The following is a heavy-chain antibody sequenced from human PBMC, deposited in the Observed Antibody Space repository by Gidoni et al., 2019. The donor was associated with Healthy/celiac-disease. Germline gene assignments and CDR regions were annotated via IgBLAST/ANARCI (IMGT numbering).Heavy chain of an antibody. J-gene: IGHJ3*02. V-gene: IGHV1-69*01. D-gene: IGHD1-26*01. CDR2: IIPNIGTA. CDR3: ARDRVGANDAFDI. CDR1: GGPFSSYA. Sequence: QVQLVQSGAEVKKPGSSVKVSCKASGGPFSSYAISWVRKAPGQGLEWRGGIIPNIGTANYAQKFQGRVTCTADESTSTAYMELSSLRSEDTAVYYCARDRVGANDAFDIWGQGTMVTVSS.